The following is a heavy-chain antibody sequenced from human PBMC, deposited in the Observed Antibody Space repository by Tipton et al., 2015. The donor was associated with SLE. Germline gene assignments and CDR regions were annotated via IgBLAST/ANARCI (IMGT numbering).Heavy chain of an antibody. CDR3: ARAPGLERSYYYYYYIDV. D-gene: IGHD1-1*01. J-gene: IGHJ6*03. CDR1: GETISSDNW. V-gene: IGHV4-4*02. CDR2: ISYRGST. Sequence: PGLVKPSGTLSLTCAVSGETISSDNWWSWVRQPPGKGLEWIGEISYRGSTNYNPSLKSRLTISLDKSMNHFSLKLSSVTAADTAVYYCARAPGLERSYYYYYYIDVWDKGTTVTVSS.